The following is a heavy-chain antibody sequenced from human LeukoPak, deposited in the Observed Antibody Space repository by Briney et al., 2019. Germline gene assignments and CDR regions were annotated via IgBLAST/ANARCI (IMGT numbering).Heavy chain of an antibody. V-gene: IGHV3-23*01. CDR2: INGNGGST. Sequence: PGGSLRLSCAASGFTFSSYAMNWVRQAPGKGLEWVSAINGNGGSTYYAVSVKGRFTISRDNSKNTLYLQMNSLRAEDTAVYYCAKDLVRYFDWLPSPFDYWGQGTLVTVSS. CDR1: GFTFSSYA. CDR3: AKDLVRYFDWLPSPFDY. D-gene: IGHD3-9*01. J-gene: IGHJ4*02.